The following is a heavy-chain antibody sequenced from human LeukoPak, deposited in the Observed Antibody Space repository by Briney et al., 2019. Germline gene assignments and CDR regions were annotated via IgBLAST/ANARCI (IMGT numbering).Heavy chain of an antibody. CDR2: ISSSGAGT. J-gene: IGHJ4*02. V-gene: IGHV3-23*01. CDR3: AKELGSSHFDF. Sequence: GGSLRLSGEASGFIFSNYAMNWVRQAPGKGLEWVSVISSSGAGTYYADSVKGRFTISRDNSRSTLYLQMNSLRDEETTVYYCAKELGSSHFDFWGQGTLVTVSS. D-gene: IGHD6-6*01. CDR1: GFIFSNYA.